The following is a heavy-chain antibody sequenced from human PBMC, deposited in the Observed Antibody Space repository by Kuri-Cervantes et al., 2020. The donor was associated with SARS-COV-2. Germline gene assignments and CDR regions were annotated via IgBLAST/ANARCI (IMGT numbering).Heavy chain of an antibody. J-gene: IGHJ3*02. CDR1: GFTFGDYA. Sequence: GESLKISCTASGFTFGDYAMSWVRQAPGRGLEWVGFIRSKFFGETRQYAASVRDRFTISRDDSKSIAYLQMNSLKTEDTAVYYCTTEMGVRRWELLGAFDIWGQGTMVTVSS. D-gene: IGHD1-26*01. CDR3: TTEMGVRRWELLGAFDI. CDR2: IRSKFFGETR. V-gene: IGHV3-49*04.